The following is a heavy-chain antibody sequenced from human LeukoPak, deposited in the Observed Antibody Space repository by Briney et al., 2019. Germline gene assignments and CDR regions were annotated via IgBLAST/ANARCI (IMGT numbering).Heavy chain of an antibody. V-gene: IGHV3-74*01. D-gene: IGHD3-22*01. Sequence: GGSLRLSCAASGFTFSSYWMHWVRQAPGKGLVWVSRINSDGSSTSYADSVKGRFTISRDTAKNTLYLQMNSLRAEDSAVYYCARGKGYYSNDAFDIWGQGTMVTVSS. CDR1: GFTFSSYW. CDR3: ARGKGYYSNDAFDI. J-gene: IGHJ3*02. CDR2: INSDGSST.